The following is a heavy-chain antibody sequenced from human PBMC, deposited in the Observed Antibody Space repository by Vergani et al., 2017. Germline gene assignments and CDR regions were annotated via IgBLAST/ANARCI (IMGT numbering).Heavy chain of an antibody. CDR1: GAHISYWC. CDR2: LCPSGST. V-gene: IGHV4-4*07. J-gene: IGHJ4*02. D-gene: IGHD7-27*01. CDR3: ATGAGPFDI. Sequence: QVQMQESGPGLVKTSETLSLTCSASGAHISYWCWSWLRQPAGKGLEWIGRLCPSGSTNYKPSLKSQVTMSIDTSKNQFSLKLTSVTAADTAVYYCATGAGPFDIWGQGTLVTVSS.